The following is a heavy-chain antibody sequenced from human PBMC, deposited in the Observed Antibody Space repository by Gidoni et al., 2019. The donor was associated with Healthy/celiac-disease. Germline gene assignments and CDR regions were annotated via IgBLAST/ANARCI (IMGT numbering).Heavy chain of an antibody. V-gene: IGHV3-48*01. Sequence: EVQLVESGGGLVQPGGSLRLSCTSSGFTFSSYSMNWVRQAHGKGLEWVSYISSSSSTIYYADSVKGRFTISRDNAKNSLYLQMNSLRAEDTAVYYCARGNSGGSYYNWGQGTLVTVSS. CDR1: GFTFSSYS. J-gene: IGHJ4*02. CDR3: ARGNSGGSYYN. D-gene: IGHD1-26*01. CDR2: ISSSSSTI.